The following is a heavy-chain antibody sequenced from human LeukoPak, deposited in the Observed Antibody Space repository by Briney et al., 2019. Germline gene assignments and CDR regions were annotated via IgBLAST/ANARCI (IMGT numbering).Heavy chain of an antibody. D-gene: IGHD4-11*01. Sequence: SETLSLTCAVYGGSFSGYYWSWIRQPPGKGLEWIGEINHSGSTNYNPSLKSRVTISVDTSKNQFSPKLSSVTAADTAVYYCARGQGLQGAFDIWGQGTMVTVSS. J-gene: IGHJ3*02. CDR3: ARGQGLQGAFDI. CDR2: INHSGST. V-gene: IGHV4-34*01. CDR1: GGSFSGYY.